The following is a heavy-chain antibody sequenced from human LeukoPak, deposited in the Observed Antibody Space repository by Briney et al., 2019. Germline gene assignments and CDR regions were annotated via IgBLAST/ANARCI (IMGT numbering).Heavy chain of an antibody. CDR1: GFTFDDYG. CDR3: ARGYNNYGYVFDI. J-gene: IGHJ3*02. D-gene: IGHD4-11*01. CDR2: ISSSSIYI. Sequence: GGSLRLSCAASGFTFDDYGMNWVRQAPGKGLEWVSSISSSSIYIYYADSVKGRFTISRDNAKNSLYLQMNSLRAEDTAVYYCARGYNNYGYVFDIWGQGTVVTVSS. V-gene: IGHV3-21*01.